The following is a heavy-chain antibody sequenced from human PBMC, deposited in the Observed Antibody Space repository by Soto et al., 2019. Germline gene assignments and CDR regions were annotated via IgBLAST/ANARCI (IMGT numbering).Heavy chain of an antibody. CDR3: ARGKRYFDY. CDR1: GGSISSYY. V-gene: IGHV4-59*01. Sequence: QVQLQESGPGLVKPSETLSLSCTVSGGSISSYYWTWIRQPPGKGLEWIGYIYYSGSTNYNPSLYSRVTTSVDTSKNQLSLKLSSVTAADTAVYYCARGKRYFDYWGQGTLVTVSS. CDR2: IYYSGST. J-gene: IGHJ4*02.